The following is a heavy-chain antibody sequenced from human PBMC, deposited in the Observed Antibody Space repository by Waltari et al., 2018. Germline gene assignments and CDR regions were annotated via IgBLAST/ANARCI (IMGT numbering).Heavy chain of an antibody. CDR3: ARGNPYSSSWYGDYYYGMDV. Sequence: QVQLVQSGAEVKKPGASVKVSCKASGSTFTSYAIQWVRPATGKGLEWMGWMNPNSGNTGYAQKFQGRVTMTRNTSISTAYMGLSSLRSEDTAVYYCARGNPYSSSWYGDYYYGMDVWGQGTTVTVSS. V-gene: IGHV1-8*01. J-gene: IGHJ6*02. CDR1: GSTFTSYA. D-gene: IGHD6-13*01. CDR2: MNPNSGNT.